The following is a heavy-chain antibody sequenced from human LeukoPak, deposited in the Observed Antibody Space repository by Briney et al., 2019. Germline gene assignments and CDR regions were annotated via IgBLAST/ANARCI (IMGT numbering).Heavy chain of an antibody. CDR2: IWYDGSNK. V-gene: IGHV3-30*02. CDR3: AKDRQTQLAINFDY. Sequence: GGSLRLSCAASGFTFSSYGMHWVRQAPGKGLEWVAVIWYDGSNKYYADSVKGRFTISRDNSKNTLYLQMNSLRAEDTAVYYCAKDRQTQLAINFDYWGQGTLVTVSS. D-gene: IGHD6-13*01. CDR1: GFTFSSYG. J-gene: IGHJ4*02.